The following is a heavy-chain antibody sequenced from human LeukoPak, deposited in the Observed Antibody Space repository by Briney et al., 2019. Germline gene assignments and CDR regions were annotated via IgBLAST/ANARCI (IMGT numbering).Heavy chain of an antibody. D-gene: IGHD5-18*01. CDR3: AKRIRGYNYGNFDY. V-gene: IGHV3-21*04. Sequence: PGGSLRLSCEASGFIFSSYTMNLIRQAPGKGLEWVASISEGGGNIYYAQSVKGRFTISRDNAKKSLYLQMNSLRAEDTAVYYCAKRIRGYNYGNFDYWGQGTLVTVSS. CDR2: ISEGGGNI. J-gene: IGHJ4*02. CDR1: GFIFSSYT.